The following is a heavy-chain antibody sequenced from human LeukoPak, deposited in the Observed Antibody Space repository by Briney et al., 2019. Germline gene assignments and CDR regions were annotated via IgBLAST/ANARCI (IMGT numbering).Heavy chain of an antibody. V-gene: IGHV3-66*01. Sequence: PGGSLRLSCAASGFTVSSNYMSWVRQAPGKGLEWVSVIYSGGSTYYADSVKGRFTISRDNSKNTLYLQMNSLRAEDTAVYYCARDTGVALHHWFDPWGQGTLVTVSS. D-gene: IGHD2-15*01. CDR2: IYSGGST. J-gene: IGHJ5*02. CDR3: ARDTGVALHHWFDP. CDR1: GFTVSSNY.